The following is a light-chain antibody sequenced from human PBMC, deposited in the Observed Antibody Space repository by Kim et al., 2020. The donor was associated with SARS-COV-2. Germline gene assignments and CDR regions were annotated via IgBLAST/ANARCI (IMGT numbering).Light chain of an antibody. CDR1: QNINSF. V-gene: IGKV1-12*01. CDR2: AAS. Sequence: DIQMTQSPSSLAASVGDRVTITCRASQNINSFLNWYQQRPGKAPKLLIYAASSLQSGVPSRFSGSGSGTDFTLTISSLQPEDFATYYCQQANSFPFTFGGGTKLEIK. J-gene: IGKJ4*01. CDR3: QQANSFPFT.